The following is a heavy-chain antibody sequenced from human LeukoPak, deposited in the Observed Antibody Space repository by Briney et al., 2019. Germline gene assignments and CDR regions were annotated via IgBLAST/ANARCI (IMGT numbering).Heavy chain of an antibody. CDR3: ARARWIQLWSYYFDY. D-gene: IGHD5-18*01. CDR1: GFTFSSYS. V-gene: IGHV3-21*01. J-gene: IGHJ4*02. Sequence: GGSLRLSRAASGFTFSSYSMNWVRQAPGKGLEWVSSISSSSSYIYYADSVKGRFTISRDNAKNSLYLQMNSLRAEDTAVYYCARARWIQLWSYYFDYWGQGTLVTVSS. CDR2: ISSSSSYI.